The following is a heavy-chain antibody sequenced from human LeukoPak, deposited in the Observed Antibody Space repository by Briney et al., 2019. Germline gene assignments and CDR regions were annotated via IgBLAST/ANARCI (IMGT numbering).Heavy chain of an antibody. D-gene: IGHD6-13*01. CDR3: SKRLQYSSTWYYFDY. J-gene: IGHJ4*02. CDR2: ITGSGGST. Sequence: GGSLRLSRAASGFTFSSDAMSWVRQAPGKGLECVSAITGSGGSTSYADAAKGRFTISRDNSKNTMHLQMNSQSAEETAVYYFSKRLQYSSTWYYFDYSGQGNLGTVSS. CDR1: GFTFSSDA. V-gene: IGHV3-23*01.